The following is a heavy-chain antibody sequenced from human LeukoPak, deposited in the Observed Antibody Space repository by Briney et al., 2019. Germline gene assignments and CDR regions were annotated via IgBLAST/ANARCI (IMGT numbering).Heavy chain of an antibody. V-gene: IGHV4-59*01. CDR3: ARRNINDY. Sequence: PSETLSLTCTVSGGSINSYYWSWIRQPPGKGLEWIGYIYYSGSTNYNPSLKSRVTISIDTSKNQFSLNLSSVTAADTAVYYCARRNINDYWGQGTLVTVSS. J-gene: IGHJ4*02. CDR1: GGSINSYY. CDR2: IYYSGST. D-gene: IGHD2/OR15-2a*01.